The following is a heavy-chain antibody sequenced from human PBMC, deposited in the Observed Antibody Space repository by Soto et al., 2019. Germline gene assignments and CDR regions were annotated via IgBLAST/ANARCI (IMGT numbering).Heavy chain of an antibody. D-gene: IGHD3-9*01. V-gene: IGHV3-64D*06. CDR1: GFTLSSYS. CDR2: ISSNGGST. Sequence: XGSLRRTCSASGFTLSSYSMHWVRQAPGKGLEYVSAISSNGGSTYYADSVKGRFTISRDNSKNTLYLQMSSLRAEDTAVYYCVKGTTYDILTGVWFDPWGQGTLVTVSS. CDR3: VKGTTYDILTGVWFDP. J-gene: IGHJ5*02.